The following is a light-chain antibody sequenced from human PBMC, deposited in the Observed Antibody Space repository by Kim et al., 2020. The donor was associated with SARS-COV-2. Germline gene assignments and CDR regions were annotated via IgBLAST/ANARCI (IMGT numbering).Light chain of an antibody. CDR3: QQYYSYPRT. V-gene: IGKV1-8*01. CDR1: QGISSY. J-gene: IGKJ1*01. Sequence: ASTGDRVTITCRASQGISSYLDWYQQKPGHAPKLLIYAASTLQSGVPSRFSGSGSGTDFTLTISCLQSEDFATYYCQQYYSYPRTFGQGTKVDIK. CDR2: AAS.